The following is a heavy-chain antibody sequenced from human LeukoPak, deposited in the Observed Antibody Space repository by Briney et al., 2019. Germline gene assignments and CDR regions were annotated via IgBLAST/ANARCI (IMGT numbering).Heavy chain of an antibody. J-gene: IGHJ6*02. CDR2: ISAYNGNT. V-gene: IGHV1-18*01. D-gene: IGHD6-13*01. CDR1: GYTFTSYG. CDR3: ARVAYSSSWYPYYYYGMDV. Sequence: ASVKVSCKASGYTFTSYGISWVRQAPGQGLEWMGWISAYNGNTNYAQKLQGRVTMTTDTSTSTAYMELRSLRSDDTAVYYCARVAYSSSWYPYYYYGMDVWGQGTTVTVSS.